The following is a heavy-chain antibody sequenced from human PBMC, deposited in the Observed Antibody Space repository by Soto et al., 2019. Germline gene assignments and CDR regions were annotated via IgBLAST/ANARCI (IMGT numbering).Heavy chain of an antibody. D-gene: IGHD5-18*01. Sequence: SGPTLVNPRDTLTLTCTFSGLSFSTTGGGVGWVRQPPGKPLEWLALIYWDDDQRYSPFLRNRVTITKDTFKNQVVLTMTDVYAMDTATYYCVNSXFRWDAGAIVVLNWFDPWSQGTLVTVSS. CDR1: GLSFSTTGGG. J-gene: IGHJ5*02. V-gene: IGHV2-5*02. CDR2: IYWDDDQ. CDR3: VNSXFRWDAGAIVVLNWFDP.